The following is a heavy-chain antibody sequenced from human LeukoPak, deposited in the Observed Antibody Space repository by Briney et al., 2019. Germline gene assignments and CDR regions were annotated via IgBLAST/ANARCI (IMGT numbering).Heavy chain of an antibody. CDR3: AREDGGDYAYTLDY. J-gene: IGHJ4*02. Sequence: PSETLSLTCTVSGGSISSGSYYWSWIRQPAGKGLEWIGRIYTSGSTNYNPSLKSRVTISVDTSKNQFSVKLSSVTAADTAVYYCAREDGGDYAYTLDYWGQGTLVTVSS. V-gene: IGHV4-61*02. D-gene: IGHD4-17*01. CDR2: IYTSGST. CDR1: GGSISSGSYY.